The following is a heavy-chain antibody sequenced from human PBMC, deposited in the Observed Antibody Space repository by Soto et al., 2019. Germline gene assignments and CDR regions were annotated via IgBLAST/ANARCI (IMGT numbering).Heavy chain of an antibody. CDR3: SKEGGVVVVAATPVAGGMDL. CDR1: AFTFSNYD. CDR2: ISGSGGST. V-gene: IGHV3-23*01. J-gene: IGHJ6*02. Sequence: EVQLLESGGGLVQPGGSLRLSCAASAFTFSNYDMSWVRQAPGKGLEWVSAISGSGGSTYYADSVKGRFTISRDNSKNTLYLQMNSLRAEDTAVYYCSKEGGVVVVAATPVAGGMDLWGQRTTVTVSS. D-gene: IGHD2-15*01.